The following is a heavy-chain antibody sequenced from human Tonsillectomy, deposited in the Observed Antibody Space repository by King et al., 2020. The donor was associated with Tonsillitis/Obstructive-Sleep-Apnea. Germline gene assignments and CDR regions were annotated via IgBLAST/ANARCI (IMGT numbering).Heavy chain of an antibody. V-gene: IGHV3-48*02. CDR3: ARVLWYGDRSGIDY. CDR1: GFTFRSYS. D-gene: IGHD4-17*01. CDR2: ISSIRSTI. Sequence: DVQLVESGGGLVQPGGSLRLSCAASGFTFRSYSMKWGRHAPGGGLEWVSYISSIRSTIFYADAVKGRLSISRDNGETSLYLHMNSLRDEDTAVYYCARVLWYGDRSGIDYWGQGTLVTVSS. J-gene: IGHJ4*02.